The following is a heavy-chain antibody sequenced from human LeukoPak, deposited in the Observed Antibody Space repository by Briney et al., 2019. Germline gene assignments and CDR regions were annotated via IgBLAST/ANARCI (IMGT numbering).Heavy chain of an antibody. CDR1: GRSFSGYY. J-gene: IGHJ4*02. D-gene: IGHD6-25*01. CDR2: INHSGST. CDR3: ATGSAPDY. V-gene: IGHV4-34*01. Sequence: PSETLSLTCAVYGRSFSGYYCSWIRQPPGKGLEWIGEINHSGSTNYNPSLKSRVTISVDTSKNQFSLNQSSVTAENRGVYYCATGSAPDYWGQGTLVTVSS.